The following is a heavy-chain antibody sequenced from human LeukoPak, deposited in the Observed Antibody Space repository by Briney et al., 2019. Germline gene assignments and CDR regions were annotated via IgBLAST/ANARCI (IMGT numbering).Heavy chain of an antibody. Sequence: GGSLRLSCEASGFTFGGSAMSWVRQAPGKGLEWISDISGPGRETYYADSVKGRFTISRDNSRNTLYLQLNNLGAEDTAVYYCARGVDILTASSAPHNWLDLWGQGTLVTASS. D-gene: IGHD3-9*01. CDR3: ARGVDILTASSAPHNWLDL. V-gene: IGHV3-23*01. J-gene: IGHJ5*02. CDR2: ISGPGRET. CDR1: GFTFGGSA.